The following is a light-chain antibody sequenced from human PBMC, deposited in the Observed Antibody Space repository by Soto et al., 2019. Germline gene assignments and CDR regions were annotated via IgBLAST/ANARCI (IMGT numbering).Light chain of an antibody. CDR3: QQYGSSPWT. CDR1: RSVGSSY. J-gene: IGKJ1*01. Sequence: PGGRATLSFRASRSVGSSYLPWYQQKPGQAPSFLIYGASSRATGTPDRFSGSGSGTDFTLTIIRLEPEDFAVYYCQQYGSSPWTFGQGTKVDIK. CDR2: GAS. V-gene: IGKV3-20*01.